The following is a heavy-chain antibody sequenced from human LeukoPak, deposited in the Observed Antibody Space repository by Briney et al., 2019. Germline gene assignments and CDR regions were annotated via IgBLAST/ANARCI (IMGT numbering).Heavy chain of an antibody. V-gene: IGHV1-2*02. CDR2: INPNSGGT. Sequence: ASVKVSCKASGYTFTGYYMHWVRQAPGQGLEWMGWINPNSGGTNYAQKFQGRVTMTRDTSISTAYMELSRLRSDDTAVYYCARESPATAIHFDYWGQGTLVTVSS. D-gene: IGHD2-2*02. CDR1: GYTFTGYY. J-gene: IGHJ4*02. CDR3: ARESPATAIHFDY.